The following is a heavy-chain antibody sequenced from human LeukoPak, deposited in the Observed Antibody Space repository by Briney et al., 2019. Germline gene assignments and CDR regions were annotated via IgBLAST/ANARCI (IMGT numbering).Heavy chain of an antibody. J-gene: IGHJ4*02. D-gene: IGHD6-13*01. CDR2: IYYSGST. Sequence: PSETLSLTCTVSGGSISSYYWSWIRQPPGKGPEWIGYIYYSGSTNYNPSLKSRVTISVDTSKNQFSLKLSSVTAADTAVYYCARRRRSSWAFDYWGQGTLVTVSS. CDR1: GGSISSYY. V-gene: IGHV4-59*08. CDR3: ARRRRSSWAFDY.